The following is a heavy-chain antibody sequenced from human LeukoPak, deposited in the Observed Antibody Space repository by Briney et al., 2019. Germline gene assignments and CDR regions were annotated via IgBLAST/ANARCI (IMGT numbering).Heavy chain of an antibody. J-gene: IGHJ4*02. Sequence: GGSLRLSCATSGFTFSSYEMNWVRQAPGKGVEWISYITTSGTSTYYADSVKGRFTISRDNGKTALSLQMNSLRAEDTAVYYCVVHSATSCYWGQGTLVTVSS. D-gene: IGHD1-26*01. CDR2: ITTSGTST. CDR3: VVHSATSCY. V-gene: IGHV3-48*03. CDR1: GFTFSSYE.